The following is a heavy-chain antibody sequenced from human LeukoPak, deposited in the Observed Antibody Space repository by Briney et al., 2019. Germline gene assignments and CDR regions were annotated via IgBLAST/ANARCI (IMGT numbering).Heavy chain of an antibody. CDR2: VKPTTGGT. V-gene: IGHV1-2*02. CDR1: GGNFKIYA. CDR3: ARGPGTRIVVSNEYFHH. D-gene: IGHD3-22*01. J-gene: IGHJ1*01. Sequence: ASVKVSCKSSGGNFKIYAVSWVRQAPGQGLEWMGWVKPTTGGTRYAEKFQGRVTMTRDTSISTAYMELTGLGSDDTAVYYCARGPGTRIVVSNEYFHHWGQGTLITVSS.